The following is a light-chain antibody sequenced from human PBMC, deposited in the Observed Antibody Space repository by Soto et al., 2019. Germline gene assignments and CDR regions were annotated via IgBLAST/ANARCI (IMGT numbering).Light chain of an antibody. CDR2: EVS. CDR1: SSDVGGYNY. V-gene: IGLV2-14*01. CDR3: GSYTSSSTRV. J-gene: IGLJ3*02. Sequence: QSALTQPASVSGSPGQSITISCTGTSSDVGGYNYVSWYQHHPGKAPKVIIYEVSNRPSGVPGRVSGYKYGNTASLTISLLQAEDEADYFCGSYTSSSTRVFGGGTKLTVL.